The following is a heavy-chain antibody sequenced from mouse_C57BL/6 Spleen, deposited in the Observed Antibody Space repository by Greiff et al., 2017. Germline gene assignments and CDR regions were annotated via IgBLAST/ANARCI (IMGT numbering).Heavy chain of an antibody. CDR3: ARSGQLRPYYFDY. CDR1: GYTFTDYY. J-gene: IGHJ2*01. V-gene: IGHV1-76*01. Sequence: VQLQQPGAELVRPGASVKLSCKASGYTFTDYYINWVKQRPGQGLEWIARIYPGSGNTYYNEKFKGKATLTAEKSSSTAYMQLSSLTSEDSAVYFCARSGQLRPYYFDYWGQGTTLTVSS. CDR2: IYPGSGNT. D-gene: IGHD3-2*02.